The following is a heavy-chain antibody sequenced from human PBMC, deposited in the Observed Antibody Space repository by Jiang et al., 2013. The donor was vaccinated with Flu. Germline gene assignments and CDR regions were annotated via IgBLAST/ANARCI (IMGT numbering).Heavy chain of an antibody. J-gene: IGHJ6*02. CDR2: IYYTGTRDT. CDR1: GGYVSGISTY. D-gene: IGHD4/OR15-4a*01. V-gene: IGHV4-61*01. Sequence: LLKPSETLSLTCSVSGGYVSGISTYWSWIRQTPGKGLEWIASIYYTGTRDTNYNPSLKSRVTISLDPSKNQFSLRLTSVTAADTAVYFCARDVSKRMVPSYGVDVWGQGTTVTVAS. CDR3: ARDVSKRMVPSYGVDV.